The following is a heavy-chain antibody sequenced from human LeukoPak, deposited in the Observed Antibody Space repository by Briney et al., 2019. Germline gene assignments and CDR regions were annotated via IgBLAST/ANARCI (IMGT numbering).Heavy chain of an antibody. CDR1: GGSISSGDYY. CDR2: IYYSGST. Sequence: SETLSLTCTVSGGSISSGDYYWSWIRQPPGKGLEWIGYIYYSGSTYYNPSLKSRVTISVDTSKNQFSLKLSSVTAADTAVYYCARVENSGWYETKYFQHWGQGTLVTVSS. V-gene: IGHV4-30-4*02. CDR3: ARVENSGWYETKYFQH. D-gene: IGHD6-19*01. J-gene: IGHJ1*01.